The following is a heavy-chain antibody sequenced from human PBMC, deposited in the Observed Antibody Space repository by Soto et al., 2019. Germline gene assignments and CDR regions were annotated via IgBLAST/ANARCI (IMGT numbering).Heavy chain of an antibody. Sequence: EVELVESGGGLVKPGGSLTLSCAASGFSFKNAWMNWVRQAPGKGLEWVGRIKNKNDGGTTDYAAFVKGRFTISRDASENTLYLHMNGLKTEDTGVYFCTGLWFGEIYNYWGQGSLVTVCS. CDR3: TGLWFGEIYNY. V-gene: IGHV3-15*07. CDR2: IKNKNDGGTT. D-gene: IGHD3-10*01. J-gene: IGHJ4*01. CDR1: GFSFKNAW.